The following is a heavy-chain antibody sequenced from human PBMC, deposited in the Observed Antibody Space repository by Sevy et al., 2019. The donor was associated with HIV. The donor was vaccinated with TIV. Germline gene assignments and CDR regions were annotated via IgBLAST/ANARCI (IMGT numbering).Heavy chain of an antibody. J-gene: IGHJ4*02. CDR3: AKDLGITGTTYPDY. CDR2: ISWNSGSI. D-gene: IGHD1-7*01. V-gene: IGHV3-9*01. CDR1: GFTFDDYA. Sequence: LRLSCAASGFTFDDYAMHWVRQAPGKGLEWVSGISWNSGSIGYADSVKGRFTISRDNAKNSLYLQMNSLRAEDTALYYCAKDLGITGTTYPDYWGQGTLVTVSS.